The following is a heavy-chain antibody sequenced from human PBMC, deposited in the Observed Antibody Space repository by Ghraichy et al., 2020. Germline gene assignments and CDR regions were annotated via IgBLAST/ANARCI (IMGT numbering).Heavy chain of an antibody. Sequence: GESLNISCAASGFTFSSYWMSWVRQAPGKGLEWVGNIKQDGSEQYYADSVKGRFTISRDNAKNSLYLQMNSLGVEDTAVYYCARVTYYFVSGTYNFGMDVGGQGTTVTVSS. J-gene: IGHJ6*02. CDR3: ARVTYYFVSGTYNFGMDV. V-gene: IGHV3-7*01. CDR1: GFTFSSYW. D-gene: IGHD3-10*01. CDR2: IKQDGSEQ.